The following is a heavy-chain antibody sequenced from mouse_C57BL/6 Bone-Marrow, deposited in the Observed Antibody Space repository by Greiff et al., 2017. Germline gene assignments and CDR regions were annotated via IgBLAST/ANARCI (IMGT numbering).Heavy chain of an antibody. CDR2: IYPRDGST. V-gene: IGHV1-85*01. J-gene: IGHJ1*03. CDR3: ARLECGGSSGDWYFDV. D-gene: IGHD1-1*01. Sequence: VQLQQSGPELVKPGASVKLSCKASGYTFTSYDINWVKQRPGRGLEWIGWIYPRDGSTKYNEKFKGKATLTVDTSSSTAYMELHSLTSEDSAVYYCARLECGGSSGDWYFDVWGTGTTVTVSS. CDR1: GYTFTSYD.